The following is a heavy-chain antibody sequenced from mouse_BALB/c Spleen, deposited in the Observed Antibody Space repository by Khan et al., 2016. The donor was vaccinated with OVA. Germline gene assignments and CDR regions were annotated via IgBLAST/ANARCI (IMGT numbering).Heavy chain of an antibody. Sequence: EVHLVESGGGLVKPGGSLKLSCAASGFTFSSYAMSWVRQTPEKRLEWVASISSGGSTYYPDSVKGRFTISRDNARNILYLQMSSLRSEDTAMYYCARGLDYYGSSYPWFAYWGQGTLVTVSA. CDR2: ISSGGST. D-gene: IGHD1-1*01. CDR1: GFTFSSYA. J-gene: IGHJ3*01. CDR3: ARGLDYYGSSYPWFAY. V-gene: IGHV5-6-5*01.